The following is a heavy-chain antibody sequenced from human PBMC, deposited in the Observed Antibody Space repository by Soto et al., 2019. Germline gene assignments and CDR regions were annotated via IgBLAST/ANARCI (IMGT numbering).Heavy chain of an antibody. D-gene: IGHD1-1*01. CDR1: GGSFSGYY. Sequence: SETLSLTCAVYGGSFSGYYWTWIRQPPGTGLEWIGEINHSGSTNYNPSLKSRVTISVDTSKNQFSLKLTSVTAADTAVYYCAIHQLPGLLDYRGTGTLVTGSS. CDR2: INHSGST. V-gene: IGHV4-34*01. J-gene: IGHJ4*02. CDR3: AIHQLPGLLDY.